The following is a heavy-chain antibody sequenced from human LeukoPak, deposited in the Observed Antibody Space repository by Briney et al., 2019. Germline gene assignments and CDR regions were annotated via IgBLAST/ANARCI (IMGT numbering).Heavy chain of an antibody. J-gene: IGHJ4*02. CDR2: ISSNGGST. D-gene: IGHD6-13*01. Sequence: GGSLRLSCAASGFTFSSYAMHWVRQAPGKGLEYVSAISSNGGSTYYANSVKGRFTISRDNSKNTLYLQMGSLRTEDTAVYYCARGKQQLPSYWGQGTLVTVSS. CDR1: GFTFSSYA. CDR3: ARGKQQLPSY. V-gene: IGHV3-64*01.